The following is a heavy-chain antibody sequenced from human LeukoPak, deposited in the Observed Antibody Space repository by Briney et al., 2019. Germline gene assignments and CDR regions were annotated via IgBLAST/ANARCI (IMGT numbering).Heavy chain of an antibody. V-gene: IGHV1-46*01. D-gene: IGHD3-16*02. Sequence: GASVKVSCKASGYTFTSYYMHWVRQAPGQGLEWMGIINPSGGSTSYAQKFQGRVTMTRDTSTSTVYMELSSLRSEDTAVYYCARDLGDYVWGSYRYPGYWGQGTLVTVSS. J-gene: IGHJ4*02. CDR3: ARDLGDYVWGSYRYPGY. CDR1: GYTFTSYY. CDR2: INPSGGST.